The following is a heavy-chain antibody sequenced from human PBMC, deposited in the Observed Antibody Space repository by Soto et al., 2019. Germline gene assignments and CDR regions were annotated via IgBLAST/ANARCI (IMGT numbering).Heavy chain of an antibody. D-gene: IGHD6-13*01. J-gene: IGHJ4*02. Sequence: DSVKVSCKTSGYTFTSYGSSWVRQAPGQVLEWMGWISAYNGNTNYAQKLQGRVTMTTETSTSTAYMELRSLRSDDTAVYYCARDRRSSSHMEDYWGEGTLVNVSS. CDR1: GYTFTSYG. CDR3: ARDRRSSSHMEDY. CDR2: ISAYNGNT. V-gene: IGHV1-18*04.